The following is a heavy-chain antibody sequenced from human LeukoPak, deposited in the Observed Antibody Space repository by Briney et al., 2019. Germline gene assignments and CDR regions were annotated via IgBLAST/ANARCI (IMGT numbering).Heavy chain of an antibody. Sequence: GGSLRLSCAASGFTFSTYNMNWVRQAPGKGPEWVSSISTSSNYIYYADSVKGRFTISRDNAKNSLYLQMNSLRVEATDVYYCARDVGAAAPDAFDIWGQGTMVTVSS. D-gene: IGHD1-26*01. CDR2: ISTSSNYI. J-gene: IGHJ3*02. V-gene: IGHV3-21*01. CDR3: ARDVGAAAPDAFDI. CDR1: GFTFSTYN.